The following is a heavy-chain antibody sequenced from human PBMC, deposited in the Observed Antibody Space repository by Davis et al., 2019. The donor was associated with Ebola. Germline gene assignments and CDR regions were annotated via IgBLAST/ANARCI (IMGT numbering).Heavy chain of an antibody. Sequence: GESLKISCAASGFTFSDYYMSWIRQAPGKGLEWVSYISSSSSYTNYADSVKGRFTISRDNAKNSLYLQMNSLRDEDTAVYYCAGTVAGTYWFDYWGQGTLVTVSS. CDR3: AGTVAGTYWFDY. CDR2: ISSSSSYT. J-gene: IGHJ4*02. V-gene: IGHV3-11*06. D-gene: IGHD6-19*01. CDR1: GFTFSDYY.